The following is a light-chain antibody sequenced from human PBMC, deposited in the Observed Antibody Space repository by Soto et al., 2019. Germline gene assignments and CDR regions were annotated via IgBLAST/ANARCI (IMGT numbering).Light chain of an antibody. CDR2: DVS. V-gene: IGLV2-14*01. J-gene: IGLJ3*02. CDR3: SSYTTSNTPWV. Sequence: QSVLTQPASVSGSPGQSITISCTGTSSDVGGYNYVSWFQQHPGKAPKLMIYDVSNRPSGVSYRFSASKSGNTASLTISGLQTEDEADYYCSSYTTSNTPWVFGGGTKLTVL. CDR1: SSDVGGYNY.